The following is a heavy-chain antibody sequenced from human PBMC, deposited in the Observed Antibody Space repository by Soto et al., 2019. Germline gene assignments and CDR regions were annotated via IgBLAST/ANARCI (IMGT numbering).Heavy chain of an antibody. D-gene: IGHD3-22*01. CDR2: LSTFDGST. J-gene: IGHJ4*02. CDR3: ARDVGHYCDGSVYNNFFDY. V-gene: IGHV1-18*01. CDR1: GYTFTNYG. Sequence: QVQLVQSGAEVKKPGASVKVSSKVSGYTFTNYGISWVRQTPGQGLEWMGWLSTFDGSTNYAQKLQGRVTMTTDISTTTAYMQLRSLRSDDTAVYYCARDVGHYCDGSVYNNFFDYWGEGTLVTISS.